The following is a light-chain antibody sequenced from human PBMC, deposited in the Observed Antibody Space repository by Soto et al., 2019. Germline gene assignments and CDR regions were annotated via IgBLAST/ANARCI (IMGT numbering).Light chain of an antibody. CDR1: QSVSSN. CDR3: QKYDSLPLT. CDR2: GAS. Sequence: EIVMTQSPATLSVSPVEIATLSCRASQSVSSNLAWYQQKPGQAPRLLIYGASTRATGIPARFSGGGSGTDFALTISSLEPEDIATYYCQKYDSLPLTCGQGKRREIK. V-gene: IGKV3-15*01. J-gene: IGKJ5*01.